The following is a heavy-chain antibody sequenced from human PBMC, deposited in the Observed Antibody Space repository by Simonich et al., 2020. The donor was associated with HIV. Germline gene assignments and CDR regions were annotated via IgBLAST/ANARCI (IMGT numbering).Heavy chain of an antibody. J-gene: IGHJ4*02. CDR1: GFTFSSYS. V-gene: IGHV3-21*01. D-gene: IGHD2-2*01. Sequence: EVQLVESGGGLVKPGGSLRLSCAASGFTFSSYSMNWFRQVPGKGLEWVSSISSSSSYIYYADSVKGRFTISRDNAKNSLYLQMNSLRAEDTAVYYCARDGRKGSSTSCSDYWGQGTLVTVSS. CDR2: ISSSSSYI. CDR3: ARDGRKGSSTSCSDY.